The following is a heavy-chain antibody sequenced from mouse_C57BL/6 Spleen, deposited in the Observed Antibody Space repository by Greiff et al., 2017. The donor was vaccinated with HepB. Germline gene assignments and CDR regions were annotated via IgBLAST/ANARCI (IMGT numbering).Heavy chain of an antibody. Sequence: QVQLQQPGAELVRPGTSVKLSCKASGYTFTSYWMHWVKQRPGQGLEWIGVIDPSDSYTNYNQKFKGKATLTVDTSSSTAYMQLSSLTSEDSAVYYCARRDGYLYYYAMDYWGQGTSVTVSS. CDR1: GYTFTSYW. J-gene: IGHJ4*01. CDR2: IDPSDSYT. V-gene: IGHV1-59*01. CDR3: ARRDGYLYYYAMDY. D-gene: IGHD2-3*01.